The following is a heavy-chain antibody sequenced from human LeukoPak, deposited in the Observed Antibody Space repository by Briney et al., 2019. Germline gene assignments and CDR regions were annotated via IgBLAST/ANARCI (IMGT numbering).Heavy chain of an antibody. CDR3: STHPTSGF. CDR2: IKSRADGGTK. V-gene: IGHV3-15*07. J-gene: IGHJ4*02. D-gene: IGHD2-15*01. Sequence: PGGSLRLSCAASFSTFNKAWMNWVRQAPGKGLEWVGRIKSRADGGTKDYATPVKDRFTFSRDDSENTAFLQMNSLKTEDTAIYYCSTHPTSGFWGQGTLVTVSS. CDR1: FSTFNKAW.